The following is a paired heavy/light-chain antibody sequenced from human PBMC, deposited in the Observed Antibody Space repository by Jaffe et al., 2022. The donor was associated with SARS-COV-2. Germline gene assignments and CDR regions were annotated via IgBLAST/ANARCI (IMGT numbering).Heavy chain of an antibody. CDR3: ARDKAIRGEGYYRGLDV. Sequence: QVQLVESGGGVVQPGGSLRLSCAASGFAFTFYGMHWVRQAPGKGLEWVAVIWHDGSDKYYADSVKGRFTISRDNPKNTLYLQMNSLRAEDTAVYYCARDKAIRGEGYYRGLDVWGQGTTVTVSS. CDR1: GFAFTFYG. V-gene: IGHV3-33*01. J-gene: IGHJ6*02. CDR2: IWHDGSDK. D-gene: IGHD3-10*01.
Light chain of an antibody. V-gene: IGLV2-8*01. CDR3: CSYAGSHNLV. Sequence: QSALTQPPSASGSPGQSVTISCTGTSSDVGAYNYVSWYQQPPGKAPKLLIYEVNKRPSGVPDRFSGSKSGNTASLTVSGLQAEDEADYYCCSYAGSHNLVFGGGTKLTVL. CDR1: SSDVGAYNY. J-gene: IGLJ2*01. CDR2: EVN.